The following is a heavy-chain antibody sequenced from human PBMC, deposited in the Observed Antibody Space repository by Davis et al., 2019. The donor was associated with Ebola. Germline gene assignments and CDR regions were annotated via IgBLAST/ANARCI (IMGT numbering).Heavy chain of an antibody. CDR1: GYSISSNYY. J-gene: IGHJ6*04. Sequence: SETLSLTCSVSGYSISSNYYWGWIRQPPGKGLEWIGSINYSGTTHYNPSLKSRVTISVDTSKNQFSLKLSSVTAADTAVYYCARTSIAAAGTPYYYYYYGMDVWGKGTTVTVSS. CDR2: INYSGTT. CDR3: ARTSIAAAGTPYYYYYYGMDV. D-gene: IGHD6-13*01. V-gene: IGHV4-38-2*01.